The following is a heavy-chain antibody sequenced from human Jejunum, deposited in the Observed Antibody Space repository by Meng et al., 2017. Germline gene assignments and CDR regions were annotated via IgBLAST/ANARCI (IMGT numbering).Heavy chain of an antibody. CDR3: ARQGASWSDFDY. D-gene: IGHD6-13*01. Sequence: GESLKISCKGSGYSFSTCWIGWVRQMPGKGLEWMAIIYPIDSDTKYNPSLKGQVTISADRSTNTAYLQRSSLKASDTAMYYCARQGASWSDFDYWGQGTLVTVSS. CDR2: IYPIDSDT. J-gene: IGHJ4*02. V-gene: IGHV5-51*01. CDR1: GYSFSTCW.